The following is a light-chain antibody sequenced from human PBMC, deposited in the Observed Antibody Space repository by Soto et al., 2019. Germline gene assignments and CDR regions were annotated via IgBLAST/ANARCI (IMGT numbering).Light chain of an antibody. J-gene: IGKJ2*01. V-gene: IGKV1-5*03. CDR2: KAS. Sequence: DIQMTQSPSALSASVGDRVTITCRASQRISRWLVWYQQKPGKAPKVLIYKASTLAGGVPSRFSGSGSGTEFTPTISSLQADDVAPYYCQPYSGHYTFGQGTKLEI. CDR3: QPYSGHYT. CDR1: QRISRW.